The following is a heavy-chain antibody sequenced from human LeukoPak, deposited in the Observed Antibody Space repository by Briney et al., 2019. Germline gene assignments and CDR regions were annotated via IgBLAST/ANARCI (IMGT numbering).Heavy chain of an antibody. CDR2: IIPILGIA. V-gene: IGHV1-69*04. CDR1: GGTFSSYA. Sequence: ASVKVSCKAFGGTFSSYAISWVRQAPGQGLEWMGRIIPILGIANYAQKFQGRVTITADKSTSTAYMELSSLRSEDTAVYYCARLTTVTTIGDWGQGTLVTVSS. J-gene: IGHJ4*02. CDR3: ARLTTVTTIGD. D-gene: IGHD4-17*01.